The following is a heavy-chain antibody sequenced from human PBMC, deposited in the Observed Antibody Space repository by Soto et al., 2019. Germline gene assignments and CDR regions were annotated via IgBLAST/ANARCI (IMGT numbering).Heavy chain of an antibody. V-gene: IGHV5-51*01. CDR2: IYAGDSDT. D-gene: IGHD3-10*01. J-gene: IGHJ6*02. CDR1: GYSFTSYW. CDR3: ARLRVRAANYYYYGMDL. Sequence: GESLKISCKGSGYSFTSYWIGWVRQMPGKGLEWMGIIYAGDSDTRYSPSFQGQVTISADQAISTAYRQWSRLNASDNAMYYCARLRVRAANYYYYGMDLGGPWTTVTVSS.